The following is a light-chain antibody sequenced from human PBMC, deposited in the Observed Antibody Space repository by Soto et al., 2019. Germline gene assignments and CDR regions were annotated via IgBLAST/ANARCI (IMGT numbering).Light chain of an antibody. V-gene: IGLV2-8*01. CDR2: EVS. CDR3: SSYAGSNNRV. J-gene: IGLJ3*02. Sequence: QSVLTQPPSASGSPGQSVTIYCTGTSSDVGGYNYVSWYQQHPGKAPKLMIYEVSKRPSGVPDRFSGSKSGNTASLTVSGLQAEDEADYYCSSYAGSNNRVFGGGTKVTVL. CDR1: SSDVGGYNY.